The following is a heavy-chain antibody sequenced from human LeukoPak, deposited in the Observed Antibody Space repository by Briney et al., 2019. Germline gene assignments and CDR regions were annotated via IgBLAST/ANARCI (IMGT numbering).Heavy chain of an antibody. CDR3: ARAFTSTGYYYVEY. D-gene: IGHD3-22*01. CDR1: GFSFNEYW. J-gene: IGHJ4*02. Sequence: GGSLRLSCAASGFSFNEYWMRWVRQAPGKGLMWVSRINSDGSSTSYADSVKGRFTISRDNAKNTLYLQMNSLRAEDTAVYYCARAFTSTGYYYVEYWGQGTLVTVSS. CDR2: INSDGSST. V-gene: IGHV3-74*01.